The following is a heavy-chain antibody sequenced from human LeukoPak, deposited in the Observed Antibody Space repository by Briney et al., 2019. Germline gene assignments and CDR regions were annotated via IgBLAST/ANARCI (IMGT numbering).Heavy chain of an antibody. CDR3: AAPRGYSGYDLYYYYCMDV. D-gene: IGHD5-12*01. Sequence: SVKVSCKASGFTFTSSAVQWVRQARGQRLEWIGWIVVGSGNTNYAQKFQERVTITRDMSTSTAYMELSSLRSEDTAVYYCAAPRGYSGYDLYYYYCMDVWGQGTTVTVSS. CDR2: IVVGSGNT. V-gene: IGHV1-58*01. CDR1: GFTFTSSA. J-gene: IGHJ6*02.